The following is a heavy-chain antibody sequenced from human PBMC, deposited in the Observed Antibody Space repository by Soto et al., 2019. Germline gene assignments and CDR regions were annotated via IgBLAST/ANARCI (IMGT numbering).Heavy chain of an antibody. V-gene: IGHV3-23*01. CDR1: GFTFTSYA. CDR2: ISGSGGNK. D-gene: IGHD3-3*01. J-gene: IGHJ3*02. CDR3: ARFLGAYGAFDI. Sequence: EVQLLESGGGLVQPGGSLRLSCVASGFTFTSYAMRWVRQAPGKGPEWVSSISGSGGNKYYVDSVKGRFTISRDNSKNTLYLQMNSLRAEDSALYYCARFLGAYGAFDICGQGTMVTVSS.